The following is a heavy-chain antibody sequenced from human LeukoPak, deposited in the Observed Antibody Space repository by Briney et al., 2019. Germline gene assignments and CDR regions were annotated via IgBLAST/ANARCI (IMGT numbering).Heavy chain of an antibody. V-gene: IGHV4-59*01. Sequence: SETLSLTCTVSGDPISGDYWSWIRQPPGKGLEWVAYIYYTGATNYNPSLESRATIAVDTSKNQFSLRLTSVTAADTAVYYCARLQGDSTAVFDYWGRGTLVSVSS. J-gene: IGHJ4*02. CDR2: IYYTGAT. CDR1: GDPISGDY. CDR3: ARLQGDSTAVFDY. D-gene: IGHD2-21*01.